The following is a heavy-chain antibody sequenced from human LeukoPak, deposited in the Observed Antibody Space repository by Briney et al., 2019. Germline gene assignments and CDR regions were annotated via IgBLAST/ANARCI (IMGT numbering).Heavy chain of an antibody. CDR1: GFTFSSYA. D-gene: IGHD6-19*01. CDR2: ISGSGGST. J-gene: IGHJ4*02. V-gene: IGHV3-23*01. CDR3: ARIGSGWYWDY. Sequence: PGGFLRLSCAASGFTFSSYAMSWVRQAPGKGLEWVSTISGSGGSTYYADSVKGRFTISRDNSKNTLYLQMNSLRAEDTAVYYCARIGSGWYWDYWGQGTLVTVSS.